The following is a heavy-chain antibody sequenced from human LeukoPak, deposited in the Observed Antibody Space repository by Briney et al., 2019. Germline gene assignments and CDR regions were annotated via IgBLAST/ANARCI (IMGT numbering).Heavy chain of an antibody. CDR2: ISYDGSNK. CDR1: GFTFSSYA. V-gene: IGHV3-30*18. D-gene: IGHD6-6*01. Sequence: GGSLRLSCEASGFTFSSYAMHWVRQAPGKGLEWVAVISYDGSNKYYADSVKGRFTISRDNSKNTLYLQMNSLRPEDTAVFYCAKAVHSSSSWQIDYWGQGTLVTVSS. J-gene: IGHJ4*02. CDR3: AKAVHSSSSWQIDY.